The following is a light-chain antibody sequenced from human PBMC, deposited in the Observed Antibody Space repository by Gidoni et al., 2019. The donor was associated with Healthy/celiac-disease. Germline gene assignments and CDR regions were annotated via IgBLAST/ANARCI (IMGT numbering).Light chain of an antibody. CDR1: QSVLYSSNNKNY. CDR2: WAS. CDR3: QQYYSTPRT. Sequence: DIVLTQFPDYLAVSLGERATINCKSSQSVLYSSNNKNYLAWYQQKPGQPPKLLIYWASTLESGVPDRFSGSGSGTDFTLTISSLQAEDVAVYYCQQYYSTPRTFGQGTKVDIK. V-gene: IGKV4-1*01. J-gene: IGKJ1*01.